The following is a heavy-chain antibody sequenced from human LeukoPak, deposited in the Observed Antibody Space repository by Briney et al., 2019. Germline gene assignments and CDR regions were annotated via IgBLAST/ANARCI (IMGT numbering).Heavy chain of an antibody. CDR2: ISAYNGNT. CDR1: GYTFTSYG. Sequence: ASVKVPCKASGYTFTSYGISWVRQAPGQGLEWMGWISAYNGNTNYAQKLQGRVTMTTDTSTSTAYMELRSLRSDDTAVYYCARDRTPTYYYDSSGYFTSDYWGQGTLVTVSS. D-gene: IGHD3-22*01. J-gene: IGHJ4*02. V-gene: IGHV1-18*01. CDR3: ARDRTPTYYYDSSGYFTSDY.